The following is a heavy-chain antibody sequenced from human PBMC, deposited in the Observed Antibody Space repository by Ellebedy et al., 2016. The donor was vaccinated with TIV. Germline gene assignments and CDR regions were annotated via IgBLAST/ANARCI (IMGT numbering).Heavy chain of an antibody. V-gene: IGHV1-69*13. CDR3: ATSDTYTPTYFVS. D-gene: IGHD1-26*01. Sequence: SVKVSCKASGSIFRSYAVSWVRQAPGQGLEWMGGILGVFGTTNFAQRFQGRITITADESTTTAYMELSSLRSEDTAFYYCATSDTYTPTYFVSWGQGTLVTVSS. CDR1: GSIFRSYA. CDR2: ILGVFGTT. J-gene: IGHJ4*02.